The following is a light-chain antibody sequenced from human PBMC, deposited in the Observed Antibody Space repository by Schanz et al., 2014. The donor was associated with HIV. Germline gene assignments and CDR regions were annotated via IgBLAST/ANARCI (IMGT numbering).Light chain of an antibody. CDR3: QSYDSSLSGSV. CDR1: SSNIGSNT. Sequence: QSVLTQPPSASGTPGQRVTISCSGSSSNIGSNTVNWYQQLPVISPKLLIYINNQRPSGVPDRFSGSKSGNTASLTISGLQAEDEAEYYCQSYDSSLSGSVFGGGTKLTVL. CDR2: INN. V-gene: IGLV1-44*01. J-gene: IGLJ3*02.